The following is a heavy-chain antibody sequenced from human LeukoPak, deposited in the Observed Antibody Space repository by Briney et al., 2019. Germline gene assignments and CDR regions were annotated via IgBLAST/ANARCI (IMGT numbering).Heavy chain of an antibody. CDR2: IYYSGST. V-gene: IGHV4-39*01. CDR3: ARLYSGSYDDAFDI. Sequence: PSETLSLTCTVSGGSISSSSYYWGWIRQPPGKGLEWIGCIYYSGSTYYNPSLKSRVTISVDTSKNQFSLKLSSVTAADTAVYYCARLYSGSYDDAFDIWGQGTMVTVSS. CDR1: GGSISSSSYY. J-gene: IGHJ3*02. D-gene: IGHD1-26*01.